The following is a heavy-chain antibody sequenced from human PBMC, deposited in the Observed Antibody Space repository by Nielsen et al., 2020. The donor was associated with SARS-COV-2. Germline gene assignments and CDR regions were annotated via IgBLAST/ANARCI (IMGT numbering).Heavy chain of an antibody. Sequence: ASVKVSCKASGYTFTSYYMHWVQQAPGQGLEWMGIINPSGGSTSYAQKFQGRVTMTRDTSTSTVYMELSSLRSEDTAVYYCARAIETGYSYGVIGMDVWGQGTTVTVSS. CDR1: GYTFTSYY. V-gene: IGHV1-46*01. J-gene: IGHJ6*02. D-gene: IGHD5-18*01. CDR2: INPSGGST. CDR3: ARAIETGYSYGVIGMDV.